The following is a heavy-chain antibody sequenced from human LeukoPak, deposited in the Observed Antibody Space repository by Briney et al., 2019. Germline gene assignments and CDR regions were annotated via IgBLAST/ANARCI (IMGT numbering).Heavy chain of an antibody. CDR3: ARSATDYDFWSGYYEGYWFDP. Sequence: SETLSLTCAVSGGSISSGGYSWSWIRQPPGTGLEWIGYIYHSGSTYYNPSLKSRVTISVDRSKNQFSLKLSSVTAADTAVYYCARSATDYDFWSGYYEGYWFDPWGQGTLVTVSS. V-gene: IGHV4-30-2*01. CDR1: GGSISSGGYS. CDR2: IYHSGST. D-gene: IGHD3-3*01. J-gene: IGHJ5*02.